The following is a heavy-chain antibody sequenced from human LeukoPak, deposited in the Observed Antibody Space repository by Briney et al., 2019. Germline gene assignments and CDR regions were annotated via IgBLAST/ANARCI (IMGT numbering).Heavy chain of an antibody. J-gene: IGHJ6*02. CDR1: GHSFTSYW. V-gene: IGHV5-51*01. Sequence: GESLKISCKGSGHSFTSYWIAWVRQMPGKGLELMGIIYPGDSDTRYSPSFQGQVTFSADKPISTAYLQWSSLKASDTAMYYCARPSPGYDFVMDVWGQGTTVTVSS. CDR3: ARPSPGYDFVMDV. CDR2: IYPGDSDT. D-gene: IGHD6-6*01.